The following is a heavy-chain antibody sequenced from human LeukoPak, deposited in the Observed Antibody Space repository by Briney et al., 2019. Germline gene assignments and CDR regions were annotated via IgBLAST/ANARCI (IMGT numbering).Heavy chain of an antibody. CDR3: ARAARTGD. CDR2: IIPILGIA. D-gene: IGHD1-14*01. Sequence: SVKVSCKASGGTFSSYTISWVRQAPGQGLEWMGRIIPILGIANYAQKFQGRVTITADKSTGTAYMERRSLGCEDPAVYYCARAARTGDWGKGTRVTLS. V-gene: IGHV1-69*02. J-gene: IGHJ4*02. CDR1: GGTFSSYT.